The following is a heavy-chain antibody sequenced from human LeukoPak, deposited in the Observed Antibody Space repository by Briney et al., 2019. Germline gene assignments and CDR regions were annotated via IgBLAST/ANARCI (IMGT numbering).Heavy chain of an antibody. D-gene: IGHD4-23*01. J-gene: IGHJ4*02. Sequence: SETLSLTCTVSGGSISSWTYYWGWIRQPPGKGLEWIGTIYYGGTNYYNPSLKSRVTLSVDTSKNQFSLNLNSVTAADTAVYYCAYGSNSAADHWGQGTLVTVSS. CDR3: AYGSNSAADH. V-gene: IGHV4-39*01. CDR2: IYYGGTN. CDR1: GGSISSWTYY.